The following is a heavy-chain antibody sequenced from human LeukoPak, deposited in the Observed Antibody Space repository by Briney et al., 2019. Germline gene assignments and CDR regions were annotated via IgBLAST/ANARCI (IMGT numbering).Heavy chain of an antibody. CDR2: IDPSDSST. D-gene: IGHD3-9*01. V-gene: IGHV5-10-1*01. CDR3: ARTYYDILTGYYYGYFDY. Sequence: GESLRISCKGSGYSFTSYWISWVRQMPGKGLEWMGRIDPSDSSTNYSPSFQGHVTISADKSISTAYLQWSSLKASDTAMYYCARTYYDILTGYYYGYFDYWGQGTLVTVSS. J-gene: IGHJ4*02. CDR1: GYSFTSYW.